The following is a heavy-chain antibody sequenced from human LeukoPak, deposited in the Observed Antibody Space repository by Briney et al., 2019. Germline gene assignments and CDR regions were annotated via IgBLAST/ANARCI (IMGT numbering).Heavy chain of an antibody. CDR3: ARVPHRGTIVELPGTILDAFDI. V-gene: IGHV1-2*02. CDR2: VNPNSGGT. D-gene: IGHD1-7*01. Sequence: ASVKVSCKVSGYTFTVTGYYIHWVRRAPGQGLGWMGWVNPNSGGTNYAQRFQGRITMTRDTSISTAYMELSSLRSDDTALYYCARVPHRGTIVELPGTILDAFDIWSQGTMVTVSS. J-gene: IGHJ3*02. CDR1: GYTFTVTGYY.